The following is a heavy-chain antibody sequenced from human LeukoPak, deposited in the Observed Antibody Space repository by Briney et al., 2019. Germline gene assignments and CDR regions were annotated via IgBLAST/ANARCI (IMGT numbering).Heavy chain of an antibody. CDR3: AGSYCRGGSCYQGSNWFDP. D-gene: IGHD2-15*01. CDR1: GYTFTSYG. CDR2: ISAYNGNT. V-gene: IGHV1-18*01. Sequence: GASVKVSCKASGYTFTSYGISWVRQAPGQGLEWMGWISAYNGNTNYAQKLQDRVTMTTDTSTSTAYMELSRLRSDDTAVYYCAGSYCRGGSCYQGSNWFDPWGQGTLVTVSS. J-gene: IGHJ5*02.